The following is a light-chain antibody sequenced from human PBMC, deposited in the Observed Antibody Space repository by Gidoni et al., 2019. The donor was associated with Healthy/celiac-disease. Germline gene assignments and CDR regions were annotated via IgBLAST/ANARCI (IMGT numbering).Light chain of an antibody. CDR2: DAS. V-gene: IGKV1-5*01. J-gene: IGKJ2*01. Sequence: DLQMPQSPSTLSASVGDRVTITCRARQSNSSWLAWYQQKPGKAPKLLIYDASSLESGVPSRCSGSGSGTEFTLTISSLQPDDFATYYCQQYNSYPMYTFGQGTKLEIK. CDR3: QQYNSYPMYT. CDR1: QSNSSW.